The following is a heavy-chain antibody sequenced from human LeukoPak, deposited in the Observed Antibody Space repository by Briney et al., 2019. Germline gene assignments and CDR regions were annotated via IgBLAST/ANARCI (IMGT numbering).Heavy chain of an antibody. Sequence: GGSLRLSCAASGFTFSSSAMSWVRQAPGKGLEWVSAISNNGGYTYYADSVQGRFTISRDNSKSTLCLQMNSLRAEDTAVYYCAKQLGYCSDGSCYFSYWGQGTLVTVSS. D-gene: IGHD2-15*01. CDR1: GFTFSSSA. CDR2: ISNNGGYT. J-gene: IGHJ4*02. CDR3: AKQLGYCSDGSCYFSY. V-gene: IGHV3-23*01.